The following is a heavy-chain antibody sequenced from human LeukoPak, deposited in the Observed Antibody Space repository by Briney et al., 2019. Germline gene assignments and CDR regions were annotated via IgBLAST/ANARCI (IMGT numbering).Heavy chain of an antibody. D-gene: IGHD5/OR15-5a*01. V-gene: IGHV3-21*01. Sequence: PGGSLRLSCTASESSFSSFPMSWVRQAPGRGLEWISSISSSGSLIYYADSLKGRFTVSRDNAKNSLYVQMNSLRAEDTAVYYCAKIGVSGQWYFGLWGRGTLVTVSS. CDR1: ESSFSSFP. J-gene: IGHJ2*01. CDR3: AKIGVSGQWYFGL. CDR2: ISSSGSLI.